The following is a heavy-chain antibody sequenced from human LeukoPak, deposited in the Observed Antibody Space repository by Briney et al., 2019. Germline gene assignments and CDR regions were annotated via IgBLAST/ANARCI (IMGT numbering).Heavy chain of an antibody. CDR2: INHSGST. CDR3: ASHVDFSNFDH. CDR1: GGSFSGYY. Sequence: SETLSLTCAVYGGSFSGYYWSWIRQPPGKGLEWIGEINHSGSTNYNPSLKSRVTISVDTSKNQFSLKLSSVTAAATAVYSWASHVDFSNFDHWGQGTTVTVSS. J-gene: IGHJ4*01. V-gene: IGHV4-34*01. D-gene: IGHD4-17*01.